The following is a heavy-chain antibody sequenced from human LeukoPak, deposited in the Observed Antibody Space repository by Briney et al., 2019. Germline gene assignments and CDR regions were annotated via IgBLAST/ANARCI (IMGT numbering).Heavy chain of an antibody. CDR2: ISSSSSYI. V-gene: IGHV3-21*01. J-gene: IGHJ6*03. CDR1: GFTFSSYS. Sequence: GGSLRLSCAASGFTFSSYSMNWVRQAPGKGLEWVSSISSSSSYIYYADSVKGRFTISRDNAKNSLYLQMNSLRAEDTAVYYCARENGCSGTSCLYYYYYYMDVWGKGTTVTVSS. CDR3: ARENGCSGTSCLYYYYYYMDV. D-gene: IGHD2-2*01.